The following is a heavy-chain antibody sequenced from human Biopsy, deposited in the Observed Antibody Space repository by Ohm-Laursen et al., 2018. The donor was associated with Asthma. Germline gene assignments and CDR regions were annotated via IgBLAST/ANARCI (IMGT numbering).Heavy chain of an antibody. CDR1: RFTFGDYW. CDR3: ARTFHFWSPYRAEHYQL. CDR2: ITYDGSEK. D-gene: IGHD3-3*02. V-gene: IGHV3-7*01. Sequence: SLRLSCAATRFTFGDYWMSWVRQVPGKGLEWVATITYDGSEKNYVDSLKGRFTISRDNAKNSLYLQMNSLRAEDTAVYYCARTFHFWSPYRAEHYQLWGQGALVTVSS. J-gene: IGHJ1*01.